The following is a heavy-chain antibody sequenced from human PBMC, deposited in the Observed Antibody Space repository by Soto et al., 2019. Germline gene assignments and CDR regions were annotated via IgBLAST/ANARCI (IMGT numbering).Heavy chain of an antibody. CDR3: ARGRGYVYGNNFYGMDV. D-gene: IGHD5-18*01. J-gene: IGHJ6*02. Sequence: PSETLSRSWVVYRGSFSCFCWTWRRETPGKGLEWMGEVNHSGSTNYNPSFKNRVTISVDRSTNYFSLKMTSVTAADAAVYYCARGRGYVYGNNFYGMDVWGQGTTVTVSS. CDR2: VNHSGST. V-gene: IGHV4-34*01. CDR1: RGSFSCFC.